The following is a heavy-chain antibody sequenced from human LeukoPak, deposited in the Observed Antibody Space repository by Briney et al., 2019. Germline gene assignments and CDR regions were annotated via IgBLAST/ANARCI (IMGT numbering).Heavy chain of an antibody. J-gene: IGHJ4*02. D-gene: IGHD5-24*01. CDR3: ARVGEMAGFDY. V-gene: IGHV3-7*05. Sequence: PGGSLRLSCAASGFTFSSYWMSWVRQAPGKGLEWVANIKEDGSEKYYVDSVKGRFTISRDNAKNSLYLQMNSLRAEDTAAYYCARVGEMAGFDYWGQGTLVTVSS. CDR1: GFTFSSYW. CDR2: IKEDGSEK.